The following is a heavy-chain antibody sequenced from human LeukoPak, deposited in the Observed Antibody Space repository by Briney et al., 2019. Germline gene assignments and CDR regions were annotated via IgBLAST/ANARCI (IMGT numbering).Heavy chain of an antibody. CDR3: ARVGYCISGSCSDHYYYYGMDV. CDR1: GGSISSGGYS. D-gene: IGHD2-15*01. Sequence: PSETLSLTCAVSGGSISSGGYSWSWIRQPPGKGLEWIGYIYHSGNTYYNPSLKSRVTMSIDMSKNQLSLMLSSVTAADTAVYYCARVGYCISGSCSDHYYYYGMDVWGQGTTVTVSS. J-gene: IGHJ6*02. CDR2: IYHSGNT. V-gene: IGHV4-30-2*01.